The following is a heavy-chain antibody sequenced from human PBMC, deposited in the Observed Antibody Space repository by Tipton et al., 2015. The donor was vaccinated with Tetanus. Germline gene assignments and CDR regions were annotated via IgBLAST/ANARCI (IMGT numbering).Heavy chain of an antibody. CDR2: IYFQGST. V-gene: IGHV4-39*01. CDR3: ARHLYGYWFDP. Sequence: TLSLTCTVSGASISDKKYYWGWIRQAPGKGLEWIASIYFQGSTYYSPSLKSRLTIDVDTSQNLFSLKLPSVTAADTAVYYCARHLYGYWFDPWGQGALVTVSS. D-gene: IGHD2/OR15-2a*01. J-gene: IGHJ5*02. CDR1: GASISDKKYY.